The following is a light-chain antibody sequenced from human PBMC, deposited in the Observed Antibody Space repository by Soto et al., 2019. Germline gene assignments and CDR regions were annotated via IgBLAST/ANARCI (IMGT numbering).Light chain of an antibody. CDR3: QKYYSAPKT. V-gene: IGKV1-27*01. CDR2: AAS. CDR1: QGISSY. Sequence: DIQMTQSPSSLSASVGDRVTITCRASQGISSYLAWYQQKPGKVPKVLIYAASTLQSGVPSRFSGSGSGTDFTLTISSLQPEDLATYYCQKYYSAPKTFGQGTKVEIK. J-gene: IGKJ1*01.